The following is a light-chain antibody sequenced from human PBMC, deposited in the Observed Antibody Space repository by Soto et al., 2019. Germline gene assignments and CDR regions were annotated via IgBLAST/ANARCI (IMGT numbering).Light chain of an antibody. J-gene: IGKJ3*01. V-gene: IGKV3-20*01. CDR3: QQYGSSPGFT. CDR2: GAS. CDR1: QSVSSSY. Sequence: EIVLTQSPGTLSLSPGERATLSCRASQSVSSSYLAWYRQKPGQAPRLLIYGASSRATGIPDRFSGSGSGTDFTLTIIRLEPEDFAVYYCQQYGSSPGFTFGPGTKVDIK.